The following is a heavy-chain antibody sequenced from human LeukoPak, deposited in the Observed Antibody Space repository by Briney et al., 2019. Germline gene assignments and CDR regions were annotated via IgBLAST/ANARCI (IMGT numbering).Heavy chain of an antibody. D-gene: IGHD3-9*01. V-gene: IGHV3-9*01. CDR2: ISWDSGNQ. J-gene: IGHJ3*01. CDR3: VKDMGFDLLKDAFHV. CDR1: GFSLEDYA. Sequence: GRSLRLSCVGSGFSLEDYAMHWVRQVPGKGLEWVSSISWDSGNQAYTDSVKGRLTISRDNGKNSLYLQMNSLRPEDTAFYYCVKDMGFDLLKDAFHVWGQGTLVTVSS.